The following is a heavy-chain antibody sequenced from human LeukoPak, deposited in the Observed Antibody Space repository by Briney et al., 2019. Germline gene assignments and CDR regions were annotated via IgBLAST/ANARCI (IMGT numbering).Heavy chain of an antibody. J-gene: IGHJ4*02. CDR1: GFTFSNYG. Sequence: PGGTLRLSCAASGFTFSNYGMNWVRQAPGKGLEWVSGITGSGGNTYYADSVKGRFTISRDNSKNTMYLRMNSLRAEDTAVYYCAKIFANGVWTVEMATISFDYWGQGTLVTVSS. CDR2: ITGSGGNT. V-gene: IGHV3-23*01. CDR3: AKIFANGVWTVEMATISFDY. D-gene: IGHD5-24*01.